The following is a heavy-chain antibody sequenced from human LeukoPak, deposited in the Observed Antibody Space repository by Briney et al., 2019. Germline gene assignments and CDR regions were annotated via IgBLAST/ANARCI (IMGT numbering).Heavy chain of an antibody. CDR3: ARIVVPAASHTPYYYYYYMDV. Sequence: PSETLSLTCTVSGYSISSGYYWGWIRQPPGKGLEWIGSIYHSGSTYYNPSLKSRVTISVDTSKNQFSLKLSSVTAADTAVYYRARIVVPAASHTPYYYYYYMDVWGKGTTVTVSS. V-gene: IGHV4-38-2*02. D-gene: IGHD2-2*01. CDR2: IYHSGST. J-gene: IGHJ6*03. CDR1: GYSISSGYY.